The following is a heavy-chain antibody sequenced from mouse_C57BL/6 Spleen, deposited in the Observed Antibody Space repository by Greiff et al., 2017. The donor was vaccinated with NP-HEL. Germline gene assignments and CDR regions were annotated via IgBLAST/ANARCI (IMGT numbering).Heavy chain of an antibody. D-gene: IGHD2-3*01. CDR2: INPNNGGT. Sequence: EVQLQQSGPELVKPGASVKISCKASGYTFTDYYMNWVKQSHGKSLEWIGDINPNNGGTSYNQKFKGKATLTVDKSSSTAYMELRSLTSEDSAVYYCERCPYERAMDYWGQGTSVTVSS. V-gene: IGHV1-26*01. J-gene: IGHJ4*01. CDR3: ERCPYERAMDY. CDR1: GYTFTDYY.